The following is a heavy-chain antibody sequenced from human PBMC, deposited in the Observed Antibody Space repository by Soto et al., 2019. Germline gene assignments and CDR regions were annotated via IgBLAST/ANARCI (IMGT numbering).Heavy chain of an antibody. V-gene: IGHV3-30-3*01. D-gene: IGHD1-1*01. CDR3: ARTEGGRVRGALDI. Sequence: XGSLILSFLASGCTFSSYGMHWVRQAPGKGLEWVAVIPNTENKKYYADSVKGRFTISRDNSQNTLFLQMDSLMSEDTAVYYCARTEGGRVRGALDIWGPGTMLTVSS. CDR1: GCTFSSYG. J-gene: IGHJ3*02. CDR2: IPNTENKK.